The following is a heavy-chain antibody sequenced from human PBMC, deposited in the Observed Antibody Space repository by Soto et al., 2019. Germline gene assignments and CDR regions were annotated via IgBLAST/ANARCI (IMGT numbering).Heavy chain of an antibody. CDR1: GGSISSGGYY. J-gene: IGHJ5*02. CDR3: ARAVGDGCWFDP. Sequence: SSETLSLTCTVSGGSISSGGYYWSWIRQHPGKGLEWIGYIYYSGSTYYNPSLKSRVTISVDTSKNQFSLKLSSVTAADTAVYYCARAVGDGCWFDPWGQGTLVTVSS. CDR2: IYYSGST. V-gene: IGHV4-31*03. D-gene: IGHD2-21*01.